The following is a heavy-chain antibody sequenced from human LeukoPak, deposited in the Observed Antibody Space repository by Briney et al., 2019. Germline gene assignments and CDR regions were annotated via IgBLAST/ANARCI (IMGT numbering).Heavy chain of an antibody. Sequence: GGSLRLSCAGSGFTFSNSWMGWVRQAPGKGLEWVSVIYSGGSTYYADSVKGRFTISRDNSKNTLYLQMNSLRAEDTAVYYCAKVTYYDSSGSQPLDYWGQGTLVTVSS. CDR2: IYSGGST. CDR3: AKVTYYDSSGSQPLDY. V-gene: IGHV3-NL1*01. D-gene: IGHD3-22*01. CDR1: GFTFSNSW. J-gene: IGHJ4*02.